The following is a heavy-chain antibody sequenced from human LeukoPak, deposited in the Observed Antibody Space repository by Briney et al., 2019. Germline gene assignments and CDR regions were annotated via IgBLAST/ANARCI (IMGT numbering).Heavy chain of an antibody. Sequence: SETLSLTCPVSVASMGPYYWSGIRHPPGKGLEGIGYIYATGSTNYSPSLESRVTISVDTSKKLLSLNLSSVTAADTAVYYCARHPPRGYHSADAFDIWGQGTIVTVSS. J-gene: IGHJ3*02. CDR1: VASMGPYY. D-gene: IGHD3-3*01. V-gene: IGHV4-4*09. CDR2: IYATGST. CDR3: ARHPPRGYHSADAFDI.